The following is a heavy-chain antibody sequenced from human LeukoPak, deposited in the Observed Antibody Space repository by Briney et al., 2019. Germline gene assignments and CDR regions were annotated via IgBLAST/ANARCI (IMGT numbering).Heavy chain of an antibody. CDR1: GSSISAHY. D-gene: IGHD3-16*01. V-gene: IGHV4-4*07. J-gene: IGHJ4*02. CDR2: IYTSDNT. CDR3: ARDFDRAGGDYFDY. Sequence: LETLSLTCTVSGSSISAHYWTWIRRPAGRGLEWIGRIYTSDNTDYNPSLKSRVIMSVDTSKNQFSLKLTSVTAADTAIYYCARDFDRAGGDYFDYWGQGALVTVSS.